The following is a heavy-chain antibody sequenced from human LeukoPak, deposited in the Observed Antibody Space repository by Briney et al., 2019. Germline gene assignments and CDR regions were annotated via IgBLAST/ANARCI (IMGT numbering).Heavy chain of an antibody. J-gene: IGHJ4*02. CDR2: INGSGSFT. D-gene: IGHD2-15*01. Sequence: PGGSLRLSCAASGFTFSNYVMGWVRQDPGKGLQWVSIINGSGSFTSYADSVKGRLTISRDNSKNTLYLQMNSLRAEDTAVYYCAKRVAEGYSDYWGQGTLVTVSS. CDR3: AKRVAEGYSDY. CDR1: GFTFSNYV. V-gene: IGHV3-23*05.